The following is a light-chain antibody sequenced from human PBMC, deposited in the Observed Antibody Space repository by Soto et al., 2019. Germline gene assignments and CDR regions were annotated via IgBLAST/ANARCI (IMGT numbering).Light chain of an antibody. CDR3: HQYVSSWT. CDR1: QSVYSTY. V-gene: IGKV3-20*01. J-gene: IGKJ1*01. CDR2: GAS. Sequence: EIVLTQSPGTLSLSPGERATLSCRASQSVYSTYVAWYQQKSGQAPRLLIYGASSRATGIPDRFSGSGSGADFTLTISRLEPEDFAVYYCHQYVSSWTFGQGTKV.